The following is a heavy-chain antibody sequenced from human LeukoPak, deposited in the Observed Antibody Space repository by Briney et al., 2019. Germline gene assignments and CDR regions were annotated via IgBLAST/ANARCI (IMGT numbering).Heavy chain of an antibody. D-gene: IGHD3-16*01. Sequence: SETLSLTCTVSGGSISSGGYYWSWIRLHPGDGLEWIGYIYYSGSTYYNPSLKSRVTISIDTSKNHFSLKLSSVTAADTAVYYCARAGGFFSPFGYWGQGTLVTVSS. CDR1: GGSISSGGYY. CDR3: ARAGGFFSPFGY. CDR2: IYYSGST. J-gene: IGHJ4*02. V-gene: IGHV4-31*02.